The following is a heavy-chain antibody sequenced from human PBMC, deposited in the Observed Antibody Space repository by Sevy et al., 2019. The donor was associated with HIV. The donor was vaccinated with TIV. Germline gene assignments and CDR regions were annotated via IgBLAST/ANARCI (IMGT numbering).Heavy chain of an antibody. CDR2: IDPKRGGK. J-gene: IGHJ4*02. CDR3: SRSVYGSRTYLNDY. Sequence: ASVKVSCKAPGYPFTGYYMHWVGQAPGKGLEGMGWIDPKRGGKNYEKKFQGRDTMSTDTSISTAYMELSRLRSDDTALYYCSRSVYGSRTYLNDYWGQGTLVTVSS. V-gene: IGHV1-2*02. D-gene: IGHD3-10*01. CDR1: GYPFTGYY.